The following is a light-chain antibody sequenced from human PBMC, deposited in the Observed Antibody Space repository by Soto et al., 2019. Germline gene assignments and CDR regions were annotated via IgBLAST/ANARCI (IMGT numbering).Light chain of an antibody. V-gene: IGKV3-15*01. CDR3: QQFNNRPPWT. CDR1: QRVSSN. J-gene: IGKJ1*01. Sequence: EIVLTQSPGTLSLSPGDRATLSCRASQRVSSNYLAWYQQRPGQAPRLLIYVASTRATGVPDRFSGSGSGTEFSLTISSLQSEDFAVYYCQQFNNRPPWTFGQGTKVDIK. CDR2: VAS.